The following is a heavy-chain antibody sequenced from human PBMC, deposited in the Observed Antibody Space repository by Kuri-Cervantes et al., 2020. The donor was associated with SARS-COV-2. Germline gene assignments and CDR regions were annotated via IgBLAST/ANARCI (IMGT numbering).Heavy chain of an antibody. D-gene: IGHD3-10*01. CDR2: IYYSGST. V-gene: IGHV4-59*11. Sequence: ESLKISCTVSGGSISSHYWSWIRQPPGKGLEWIGYIYYSGSTNYNPSLKSRASVSLDMSKNQFSLRLSSVTAADTAVYYCARRFCGSADCRYYAHVFDTWGQGTVVTVSS. CDR1: GGSISSHY. J-gene: IGHJ3*02. CDR3: ARRFCGSADCRYYAHVFDT.